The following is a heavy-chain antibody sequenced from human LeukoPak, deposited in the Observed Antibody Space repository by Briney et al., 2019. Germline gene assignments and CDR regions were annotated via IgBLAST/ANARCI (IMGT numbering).Heavy chain of an antibody. CDR1: GGSFSGYY. D-gene: IGHD3-10*01. V-gene: IGHV4-34*01. CDR3: ARADFRGVNY. CDR2: INHSGST. J-gene: IGHJ4*02. Sequence: SETLSLTCAVYGGSFSGYYWSWIRQPPGKGLEWTGEINHSGSTNYNPSLKSRVTISVDTSKNQFSLKLSSVTAADTAVYYCARADFRGVNYWGQGTLVTVSS.